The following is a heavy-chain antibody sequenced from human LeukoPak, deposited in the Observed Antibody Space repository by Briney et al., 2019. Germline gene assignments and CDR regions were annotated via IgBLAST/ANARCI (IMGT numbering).Heavy chain of an antibody. CDR3: ARGLDCRSTSCYLDN. J-gene: IGHJ4*02. CDR2: IKQDGSEK. Sequence: PGGSLRLSCAASGFTFTKYWMTWVCQAPGKGLEWVANIKQDGSEKFYVDSVKGRFTISRDNAKNSLDLQINSLGAEDTAVYYCARGLDCRSTSCYLDNWGQGTLVTVSS. CDR1: GFTFTKYW. D-gene: IGHD2-2*01. V-gene: IGHV3-7*01.